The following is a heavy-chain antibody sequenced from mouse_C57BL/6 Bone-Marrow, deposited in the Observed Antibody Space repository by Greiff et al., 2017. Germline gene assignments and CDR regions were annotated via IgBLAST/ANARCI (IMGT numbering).Heavy chain of an antibody. J-gene: IGHJ2*01. CDR2: IDPANGNT. CDR3: ARAGYYYGSSYGY. Sequence: VQLKESVAELVRPGASVKLSCTASGFNIKNTYMHWVKQRPEQGLEWIGRIDPANGNTKYAPKFQGKATITADPSSNTAYLQLSSLTSEDTAIYYCARAGYYYGSSYGYWGQGTTLTVSS. D-gene: IGHD1-1*01. CDR1: GFNIKNTY. V-gene: IGHV14-3*01.